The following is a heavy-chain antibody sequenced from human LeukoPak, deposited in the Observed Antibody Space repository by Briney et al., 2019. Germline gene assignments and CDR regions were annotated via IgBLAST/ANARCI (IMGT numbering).Heavy chain of an antibody. D-gene: IGHD3-3*01. V-gene: IGHV1-8*02. CDR1: GYTFTGYY. J-gene: IGHJ6*02. CDR2: INPNSGNT. Sequence: ASAKVSCKASGYTFTGYYMHWVRQAPGQGLEWMGWINPNSGNTGYAQKFQGRVTMTRNTSISTAYMELSSLRSEDTAVYYCARVSAYYDFWSGYLYGMDVWGQGTTVTVSS. CDR3: ARVSAYYDFWSGYLYGMDV.